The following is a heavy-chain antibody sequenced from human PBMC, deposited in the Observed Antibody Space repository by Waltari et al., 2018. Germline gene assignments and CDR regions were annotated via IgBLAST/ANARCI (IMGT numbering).Heavy chain of an antibody. V-gene: IGHV4-39*07. Sequence: QLQLRESGPGLVQPSETLALTCSVHGGSISSGKYYWGWIRQPPGRGLEWIGSIYADGSTYYSPSLKSRVTILVDTSKNQFFLRLDSVTAADTAVYYCARAGYFYGTGSYSWFEPWGQGTLVTVSS. CDR1: GGSISSGKYY. CDR3: ARAGYFYGTGSYSWFEP. CDR2: IYADGST. D-gene: IGHD3-10*01. J-gene: IGHJ5*01.